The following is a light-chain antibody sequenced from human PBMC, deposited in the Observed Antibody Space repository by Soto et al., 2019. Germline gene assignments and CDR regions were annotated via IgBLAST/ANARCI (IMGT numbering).Light chain of an antibody. J-gene: IGKJ1*01. CDR3: QQGYSTPWT. CDR1: QSISSY. Sequence: DIQMTQSPSSLSASVGDRVTITCRASQSISSYLHWYQQKPGKAPKLLIYAASNLQTGVTSRFSASGSGTDFTLPLNSLQPEDVATYYCQQGYSTPWTFGQGTKVELK. CDR2: AAS. V-gene: IGKV1-39*01.